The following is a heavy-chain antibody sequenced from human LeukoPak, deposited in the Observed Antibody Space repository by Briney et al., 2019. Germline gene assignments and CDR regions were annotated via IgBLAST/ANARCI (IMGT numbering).Heavy chain of an antibody. D-gene: IGHD3-16*01. J-gene: IGHJ4*02. CDR3: VRVGDEVAYTRGYLDC. CDR2: IYMGGNT. Sequence: GGSLRLSCAASGFTVSIHAMSGVRQAPGKGLEWVSVIYMGGNTFYVDSVKGRFTISRHTSKNTLYLQMNSLRPEDTAVYYCVRVGDEVAYTRGYLDCGGQGTLVTVSS. CDR1: GFTVSIHA. V-gene: IGHV3-53*04.